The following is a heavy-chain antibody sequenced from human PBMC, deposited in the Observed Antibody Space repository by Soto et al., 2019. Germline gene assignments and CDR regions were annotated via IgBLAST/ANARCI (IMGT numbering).Heavy chain of an antibody. Sequence: SETLSLTCAVYGGSFSGYYWSWIRQPPGKGLEWIGEINDSGSTNYNPSLKSRVTISVERSKNQFSLKLSSVTAADTAVYYCARGKWLDNYSGQGTLVTVSS. CDR3: ARGKWLDNY. CDR2: INDSGST. J-gene: IGHJ4*02. D-gene: IGHD6-19*01. CDR1: GGSFSGYY. V-gene: IGHV4-34*01.